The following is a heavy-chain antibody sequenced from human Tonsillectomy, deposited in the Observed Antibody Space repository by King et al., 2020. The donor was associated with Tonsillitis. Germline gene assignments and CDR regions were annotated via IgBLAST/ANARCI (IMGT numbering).Heavy chain of an antibody. CDR3: ARDPLRRYDY. CDR2: IKHDGTEK. CDR1: GYIFSDYW. J-gene: IGHJ4*02. Sequence: VQLVESGGGLVQPGGSLRLSCAASGYIFSDYWMTWVRQFPGKGLEWVATIKHDGTEKYYVDSVKGRFTVSRDNAKNSLYLQMNSLRVEDTAMYYCARDPLRRYDYWGQGTLVTVFS. V-gene: IGHV3-7*03.